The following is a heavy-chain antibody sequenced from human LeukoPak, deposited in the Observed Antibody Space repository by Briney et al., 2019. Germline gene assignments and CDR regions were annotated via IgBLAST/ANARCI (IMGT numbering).Heavy chain of an antibody. CDR1: GFTFDDYA. J-gene: IGHJ3*02. V-gene: IGHV3-9*01. D-gene: IGHD3-10*01. CDR3: AGDSTGSGSCAFDI. CDR2: ISWNSGSI. Sequence: PGGSLRLSCAASGFTFDDYAMHWVRQAPGKGLEWVSGISWNSGSIGYEDSVKGRFAISRDNAKNSLYLQMNSLRAEDAAVYYCAGDSTGSGSCAFDIWGQGTMVTVSS.